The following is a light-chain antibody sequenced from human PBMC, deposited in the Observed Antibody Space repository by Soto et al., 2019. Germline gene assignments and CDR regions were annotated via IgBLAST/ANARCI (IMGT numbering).Light chain of an antibody. CDR3: QQYNDWPRT. CDR2: GAS. Sequence: RVRTPSPATFSLSPGERATLSCRASQSVSSNLAWYQQKPGQAPRLLIYGASTRATGIPARFSGSGSGTEFTLTISSLQSEDFAVYYCQQYNDWPRTFGQGTKVDIK. J-gene: IGKJ1*01. V-gene: IGKV3-15*01. CDR1: QSVSSN.